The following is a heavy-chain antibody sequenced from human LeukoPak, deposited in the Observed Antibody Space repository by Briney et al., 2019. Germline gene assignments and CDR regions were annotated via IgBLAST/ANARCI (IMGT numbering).Heavy chain of an antibody. CDR3: ARAYYDYVWGSYRYRSYFDY. CDR2: INHSGST. Sequence: SETLSLTCTVSGYSISSGYYWSWIRQPPGKGLEWIGEINHSGSTNYNPSLKSRVTISVDTSKNQFSLKLSSVTAADTAVYYCARAYYDYVWGSYRYRSYFDYWGQGTLVTVSS. J-gene: IGHJ4*02. V-gene: IGHV4-38-2*02. CDR1: GYSISSGYY. D-gene: IGHD3-16*02.